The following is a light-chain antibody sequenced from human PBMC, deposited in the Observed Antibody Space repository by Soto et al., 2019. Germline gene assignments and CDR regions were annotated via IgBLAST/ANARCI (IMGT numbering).Light chain of an antibody. CDR3: QQLRSYPST. Sequence: IQVTQSPSSLSASVGDRVTITCRASQDISSYLAWYQQKPGKAPTLLIYAASTLQSGVPSRFSGSGFGTDFTLTISSLQAEDVASYYCQQLRSYPSTFGGGTKVEIK. CDR1: QDISSY. J-gene: IGKJ4*01. CDR2: AAS. V-gene: IGKV1-9*01.